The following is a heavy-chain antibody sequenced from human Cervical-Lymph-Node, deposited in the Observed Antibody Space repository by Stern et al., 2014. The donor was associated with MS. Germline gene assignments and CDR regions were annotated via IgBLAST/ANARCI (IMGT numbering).Heavy chain of an antibody. V-gene: IGHV3-23*04. J-gene: IGHJ5*02. CDR2: ISGSGGST. CDR1: IFTFSSYA. CDR3: AKYLRFNWFDP. Sequence: VQLVESGGDFVQPGGSLRLSCAASIFTFSSYAMSLVRQAPGKGLEWVSAISGSGGSTYYADSVKGRFTISRDNSKNTLYLQMNSLRAEDTAVYYCAKYLRFNWFDPWGQGTLVTVSS. D-gene: IGHD3-10*01.